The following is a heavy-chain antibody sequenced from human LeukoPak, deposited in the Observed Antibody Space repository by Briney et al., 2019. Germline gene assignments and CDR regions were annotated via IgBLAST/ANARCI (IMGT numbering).Heavy chain of an antibody. Sequence: SQTLSLTCPVSGGSVTSSGYYWSCVRQPPGKGLEYIGYIYYSGSTNYNPSLKSRVTISVDTSKNQFSLKLRSVTAADTAVYYCARDSASTGYMNAFDIWGQGTMVTVSS. CDR1: GGSVTSSGYY. V-gene: IGHV4-61*08. J-gene: IGHJ3*02. D-gene: IGHD3-22*01. CDR3: ARDSASTGYMNAFDI. CDR2: IYYSGST.